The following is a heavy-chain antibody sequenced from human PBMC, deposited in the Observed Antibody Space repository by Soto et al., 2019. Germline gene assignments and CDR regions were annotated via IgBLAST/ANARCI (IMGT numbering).Heavy chain of an antibody. CDR3: AKDAVTPLRTYYYYSMDV. CDR1: GFTFSSYA. J-gene: IGHJ6*03. CDR2: ISGSGGST. D-gene: IGHD2-21*02. V-gene: IGHV3-23*01. Sequence: EVQLLESGGGLVQPGGSLRLSCAASGFTFSSYAMSWVRQAPGKGLEWVSAISGSGGSTYYADSVKGRFTISRDNSKNTLYLQMNSLRAEDTAVYYCAKDAVTPLRTYYYYSMDVWGKGTTVTVSS.